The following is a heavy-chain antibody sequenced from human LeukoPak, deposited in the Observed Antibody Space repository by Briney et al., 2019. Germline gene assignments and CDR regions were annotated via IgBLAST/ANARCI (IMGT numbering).Heavy chain of an antibody. Sequence: SETLSLTCTVSGGSISSSSYYWGWIRQPPGKGLEWIGSIYYSGSTYYNPSLKSRVTISVDTSKNQFSLKLSSVTAADTAVYYCARDERNGAAVDYWGQGTLVTVSS. D-gene: IGHD2-8*01. J-gene: IGHJ4*02. CDR2: IYYSGST. V-gene: IGHV4-39*07. CDR1: GGSISSSSYY. CDR3: ARDERNGAAVDY.